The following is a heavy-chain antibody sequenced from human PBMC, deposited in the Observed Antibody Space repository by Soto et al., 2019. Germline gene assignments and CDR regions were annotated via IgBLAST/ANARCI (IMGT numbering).Heavy chain of an antibody. V-gene: IGHV1-46*03. Sequence: ASVRVSCKASGYSFTNYYMHWVRQAPGQGLEWMGTINAGGGYTTYAQRFQGRVTMTRDTSTSTVSMELSSLRYEDTALYYCTRGGDIVVVTAQFDLWGQGTLVTVS. CDR1: GYSFTNYY. J-gene: IGHJ5*02. CDR3: TRGGDIVVVTAQFDL. CDR2: INAGGGYT. D-gene: IGHD2-21*02.